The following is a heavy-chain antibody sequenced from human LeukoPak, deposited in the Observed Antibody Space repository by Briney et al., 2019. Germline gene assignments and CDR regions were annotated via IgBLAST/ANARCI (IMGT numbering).Heavy chain of an antibody. J-gene: IGHJ4*02. V-gene: IGHV1-18*01. D-gene: IGHD2-15*01. CDR1: GYTFTSYG. Sequence: ASVKVSCKASGYTFTSYGISWVRQAPGQGLEWMGWISAYSGNTNYAQKLQGRVTMTTDTSTSTAYMELRSLRSDDTAVYYCARGSLYCSGGSCTDYWGQGTLVTVSS. CDR2: ISAYSGNT. CDR3: ARGSLYCSGGSCTDY.